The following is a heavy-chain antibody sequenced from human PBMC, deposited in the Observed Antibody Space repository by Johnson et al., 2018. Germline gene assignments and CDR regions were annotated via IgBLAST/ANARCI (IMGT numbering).Heavy chain of an antibody. CDR2: IKTTADGGTT. D-gene: IGHD4-17*01. J-gene: IGHJ3*02. CDR3: TTARESGDYDGAFEI. Sequence: VQLVESGGGLVKPGGSLTLSCTASSFSLSDAWMNWVRQVPGKGLEWVGRIKTTADGGTTEYAAPVKGRFSISRDDSKNTLFLQMDSLKIEDTAMYYCTTARESGDYDGAFEIWGQGTMVTVSS. V-gene: IGHV3-15*07. CDR1: SFSLSDAW.